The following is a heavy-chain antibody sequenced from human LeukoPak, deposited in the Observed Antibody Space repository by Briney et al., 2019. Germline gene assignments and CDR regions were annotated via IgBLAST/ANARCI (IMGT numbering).Heavy chain of an antibody. Sequence: ASVKVSCKASGYTFTSYDINWVRQATGQGLEWMGWMNPNSGNTGYAQKFQGRVTMTRNTSISTAYMELSSLRSEDTAVYYCARSFGPYSNDLPFDPWGQETLVTVSS. J-gene: IGHJ5*02. D-gene: IGHD4-11*01. CDR3: ARSFGPYSNDLPFDP. CDR1: GYTFTSYD. V-gene: IGHV1-8*01. CDR2: MNPNSGNT.